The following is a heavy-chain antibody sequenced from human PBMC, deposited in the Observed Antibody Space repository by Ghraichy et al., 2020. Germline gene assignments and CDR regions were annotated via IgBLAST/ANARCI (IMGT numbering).Heavy chain of an antibody. Sequence: SETLSLTCIVSGGSMNSYYWGWIRQPPGTGLEWIGESYYSGSTNYNPSFKSRVPISVDTSKNKFSLRLSSLTAADTAVYYCARAGYVRSSSYLNWVYWGQGTLVTV. J-gene: IGHJ4*02. CDR3: ARAGYVRSSSYLNWVY. V-gene: IGHV4-59*01. D-gene: IGHD6-6*01. CDR1: GGSMNSYY. CDR2: SYYSGST.